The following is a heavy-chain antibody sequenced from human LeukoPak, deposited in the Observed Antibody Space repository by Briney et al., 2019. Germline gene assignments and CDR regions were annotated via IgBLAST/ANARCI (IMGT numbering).Heavy chain of an antibody. CDR1: GYTFTSYG. J-gene: IGHJ4*02. CDR3: ARDRPYYYDSSGTDY. CDR2: ISAYNGNT. V-gene: IGHV1-18*01. D-gene: IGHD3-22*01. Sequence: GASVKVSCKASGYTFTSYGISWVRQAPGQGLAWMGWISAYNGNTNYAQKLQGRVTMTTDTFTSTAYMELRSLRSDDTAVYYCARDRPYYYDSSGTDYWGQGTLVTVSS.